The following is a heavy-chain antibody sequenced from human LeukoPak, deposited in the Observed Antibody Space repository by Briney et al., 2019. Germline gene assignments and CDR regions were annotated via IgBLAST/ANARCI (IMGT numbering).Heavy chain of an antibody. CDR2: INHSGST. CDR1: GGSFSGYY. Sequence: SETLSLTCAVYGGSFSGYYWNWIRQPPGKGLEWIGEINHSGSTKYNPSLKSRVTISVDTSKNQFSLKLSSVTAADTAVYYCASTLLGSGYYDYWGQGTLVTVSS. J-gene: IGHJ4*02. CDR3: ASTLLGSGYYDY. V-gene: IGHV4-34*01. D-gene: IGHD3-22*01.